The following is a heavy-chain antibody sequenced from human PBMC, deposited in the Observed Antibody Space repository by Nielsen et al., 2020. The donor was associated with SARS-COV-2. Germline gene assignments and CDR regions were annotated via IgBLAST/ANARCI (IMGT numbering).Heavy chain of an antibody. J-gene: IGHJ6*02. CDR1: GYTFTGYY. CDR3: ARGDPQDYGMDV. V-gene: IGHV1-2*04. CDR2: INPNSGGT. Sequence: ASVKVSCKASGYTFTGYYMHWVRQAPGQGFEWMGWINPNSGGTNYAQKFQGWVTMTRDTSISTAYMELSRLRSDDTAVYYCARGDPQDYGMDVWGQGTTVTVSS.